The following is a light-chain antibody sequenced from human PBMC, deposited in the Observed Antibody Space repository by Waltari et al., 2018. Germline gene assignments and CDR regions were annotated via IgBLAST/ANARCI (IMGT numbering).Light chain of an antibody. J-gene: IGKJ3*01. CDR1: QSVSSN. V-gene: IGKV3-15*01. CDR2: GAS. Sequence: EIVMTQSPATLSVSPGARATLSGRASQSVSSNLAWYQQKPGQAPRLLIYGASTRATGIPARFSGSGSGTEFTLTISSLQSEDFAVYYCQQYNNWPPVFGPGTKVDIK. CDR3: QQYNNWPPV.